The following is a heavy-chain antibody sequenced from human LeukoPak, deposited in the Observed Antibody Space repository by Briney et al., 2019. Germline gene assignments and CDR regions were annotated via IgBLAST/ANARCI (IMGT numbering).Heavy chain of an antibody. CDR3: ARGYYYDTPDDAFDI. V-gene: IGHV4-31*03. CDR2: IYYSGST. Sequence: SSETLSLTCTVSGGSISSGGYYWSWIRQHPGKGLEWIGYIYYSGSTYYNPSLKSRVTISVDTSKNQLSLKLSSVTAADTAVYYCARGYYYDTPDDAFDIWGQGTMVTVSS. CDR1: GGSISSGGYY. D-gene: IGHD3-22*01. J-gene: IGHJ3*02.